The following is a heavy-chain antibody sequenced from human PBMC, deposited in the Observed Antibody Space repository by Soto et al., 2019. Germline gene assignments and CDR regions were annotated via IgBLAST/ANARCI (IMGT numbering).Heavy chain of an antibody. D-gene: IGHD2-2*01. J-gene: IGHJ6*02. CDR3: RISTSGYDDSCVDV. CDR1: GYSISSCNY. CDR2: LYHIGST. Sequence: TSETLSLTCAVFGYSISSCNYWTWIRHPPGRGLEWIGSLYHIGSTHYNSSLKSRVTISVDTSKNHFSLELSSVTAADTAMYYCRISTSGYDDSCVDVWGQGSMVTV. V-gene: IGHV4-38-2*01.